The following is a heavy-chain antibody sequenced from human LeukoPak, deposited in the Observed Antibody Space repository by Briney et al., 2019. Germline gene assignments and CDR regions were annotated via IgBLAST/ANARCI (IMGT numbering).Heavy chain of an antibody. Sequence: SGGSLRLSCAASGFTVSSNYMSWVRQAPGKGLEWVSVIYSGGSTYYADSVKGRFTISRDNSKNTLYLQMNSLRAEDTAVYYCARDQISSSLYKEPLDYWGQGTLVTVSS. J-gene: IGHJ4*02. V-gene: IGHV3-53*01. CDR3: ARDQISSSLYKEPLDY. CDR1: GFTVSSNY. D-gene: IGHD6-13*01. CDR2: IYSGGST.